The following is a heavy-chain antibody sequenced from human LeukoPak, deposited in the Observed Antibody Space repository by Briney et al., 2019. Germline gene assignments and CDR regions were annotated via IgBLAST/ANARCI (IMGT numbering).Heavy chain of an antibody. V-gene: IGHV3-30*18. CDR3: AKRRQWLASPYYYYGMDV. D-gene: IGHD6-19*01. J-gene: IGHJ6*02. CDR2: ISYDGSNK. Sequence: PGRSLRLSCAASGCTFSSYGMHWVRQAPGKGLEWVAVISYDGSNKYYADSVKGRFTISRDNSKNTLYLQMNSLRAEDTAVYYCAKRRQWLASPYYYYGMDVWGQGTTVTVSS. CDR1: GCTFSSYG.